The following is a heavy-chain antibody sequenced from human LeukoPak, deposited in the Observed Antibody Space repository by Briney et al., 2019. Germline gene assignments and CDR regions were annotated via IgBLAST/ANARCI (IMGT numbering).Heavy chain of an antibody. Sequence: GESLKISCKGSGYSFTSYWIGWVRQMPGKGLEWMGIIYPGDSDTRYSPSFQGQVTISADKSISTAYLQWSSLKASDTAMYYCARQITCGGVILYFDYWGQGTLVTVSS. D-gene: IGHD3-16*02. V-gene: IGHV5-51*01. CDR3: ARQITCGGVILYFDY. J-gene: IGHJ4*02. CDR1: GYSFTSYW. CDR2: IYPGDSDT.